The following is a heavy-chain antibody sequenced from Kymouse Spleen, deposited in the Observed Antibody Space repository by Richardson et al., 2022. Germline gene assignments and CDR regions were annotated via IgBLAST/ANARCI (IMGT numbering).Heavy chain of an antibody. D-gene: IGHD5-18,IGHD5-18*01. V-gene: IGHV4-34*01. Sequence: QVQLQQWGAGLLKPSETLSLTCAVYGGSFSGYYWSWIRQPPGKGLEWIGEINHSGSTNYNPSLKSRVTISVDTSKNQFSLKLSSVTAADTAVYYCARTGYSYGYLFDYWGQGTLVTVSS. CDR3: ARTGYSYGYLFDY. CDR2: INHSGST. J-gene: IGHJ4*02. CDR1: GGSFSGYY.